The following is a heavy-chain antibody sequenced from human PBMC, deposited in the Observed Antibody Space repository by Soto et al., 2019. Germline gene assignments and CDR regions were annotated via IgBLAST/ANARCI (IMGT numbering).Heavy chain of an antibody. Sequence: QVQLVESGGGVVQPGRSLRLSCAASGFTFSSYAMHWGRQAPGKGLEWVAVISYDGSNKYYADSVKGRFTISRDNSKXXXXXXXXXXXXXXXXXXXXXXXXXXXXXXXXXXDLWGRGTLVTVSS. V-gene: IGHV3-30-3*01. CDR1: GFTFSSYA. CDR3: XXXXXXXXXXXXXXDL. J-gene: IGHJ2*01. CDR2: ISYDGSNK.